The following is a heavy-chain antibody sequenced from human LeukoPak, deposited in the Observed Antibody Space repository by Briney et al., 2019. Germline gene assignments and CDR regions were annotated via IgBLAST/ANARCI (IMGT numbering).Heavy chain of an antibody. J-gene: IGHJ4*02. CDR2: ISAYNGNT. Sequence: ASVKVSCKASGYTFTSYGISWARQAPGQGLEWMGWISAYNGNTNYAQKLQGRVTMTTDTSTSTAYMELRSLRSDDTAVYYCAYSYYDFWSGYPLYYFDYWGQGTLVTVSS. D-gene: IGHD3-3*01. CDR1: GYTFTSYG. V-gene: IGHV1-18*01. CDR3: AYSYYDFWSGYPLYYFDY.